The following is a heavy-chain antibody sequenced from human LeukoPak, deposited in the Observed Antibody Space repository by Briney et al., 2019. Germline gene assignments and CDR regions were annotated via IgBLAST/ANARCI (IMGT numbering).Heavy chain of an antibody. D-gene: IGHD3-22*01. J-gene: IGHJ4*02. CDR3: ARDLRGGYYDSSGFFGGPDY. Sequence: GKSLRLSCAASGFTFNSFGMYWVRQAPGKGLEWVAVIWYDGSNKYYADSVRGRFTISRDNSKDTLYLQMNSLRAEDTAVYYCARDLRGGYYDSSGFFGGPDYWGQGALVTVSS. V-gene: IGHV3-33*01. CDR2: IWYDGSNK. CDR1: GFTFNSFG.